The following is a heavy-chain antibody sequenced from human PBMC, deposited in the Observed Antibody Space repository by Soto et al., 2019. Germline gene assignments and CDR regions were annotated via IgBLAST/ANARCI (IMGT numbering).Heavy chain of an antibody. D-gene: IGHD2-2*01. CDR2: IYHSGST. J-gene: IGHJ6*02. Sequence: SETLSLTCAVSGGSISSSNWWSWVRQPPGKGLEWIGEIYHSGSTNYNPSLKSRVTISVDKSKNQFSLKLSSVTAADTAVYYCASLLDCSSTSCQRGYYYYGMDVWGQGTTVTVSS. V-gene: IGHV4-4*02. CDR1: GGSISSSNW. CDR3: ASLLDCSSTSCQRGYYYYGMDV.